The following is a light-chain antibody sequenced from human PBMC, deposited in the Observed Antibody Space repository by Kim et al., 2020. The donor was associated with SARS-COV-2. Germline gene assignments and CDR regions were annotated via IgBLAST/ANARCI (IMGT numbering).Light chain of an antibody. CDR1: KSIGNR. CDR2: GAS. CDR3: QQSHSTPWLT. J-gene: IGKJ4*01. V-gene: IGKV1-39*01. Sequence: AGGDRVTNACRASKSIGNRLNWYQQRPGKAPKLLIYGASSLQSGVPSRFSGTGSGTDFTLTISSLQPEDFATYYCQQSHSTPWLTFGGGTKVDIK.